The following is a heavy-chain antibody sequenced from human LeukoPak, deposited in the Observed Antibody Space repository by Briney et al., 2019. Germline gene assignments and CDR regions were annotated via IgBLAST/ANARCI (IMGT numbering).Heavy chain of an antibody. CDR2: IYYSGCT. CDR1: GGSISSSSYY. D-gene: IGHD3-10*01. J-gene: IGHJ4*02. Sequence: PSETLSLTCTVSGGSISSSSYYWGWIRQPPGKGLEWIGSIYYSGCTYYNPSLKSRVTISVDTSKNQFSLKLSSVTAADTAVYYCARLGEGFDYWGQGTLVTVSS. CDR3: ARLGEGFDY. V-gene: IGHV4-39*01.